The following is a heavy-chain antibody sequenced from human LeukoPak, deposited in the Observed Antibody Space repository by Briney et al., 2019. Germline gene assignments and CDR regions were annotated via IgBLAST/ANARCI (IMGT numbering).Heavy chain of an antibody. Sequence: SETLSLTCTVSGRSISSSSYYWGWIRQPPGKGLEWIGSIYYSGSTYYNPSLKSRVTISVDTSKNQFSLKLSSVTAADTAVYYCARHTYYYDSSGYLYPRAFDIWGQGTMVTVSS. J-gene: IGHJ3*02. D-gene: IGHD3-22*01. CDR1: GRSISSSSYY. CDR2: IYYSGST. CDR3: ARHTYYYDSSGYLYPRAFDI. V-gene: IGHV4-39*01.